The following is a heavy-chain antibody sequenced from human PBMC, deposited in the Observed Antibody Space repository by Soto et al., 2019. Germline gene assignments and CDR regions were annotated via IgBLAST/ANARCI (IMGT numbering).Heavy chain of an antibody. CDR1: GGTFSDFT. D-gene: IGHD1-1*01. Sequence: QVQLVQSGAELRKPVSSVKVSCKASGGTFSDFTINWVRQAPGQRLEWMGGIIPFFDTANYVERFQGRVTITADESTTTSFMEVSSLRSEDTAVYYCARNGTLTGYSYGMDVWGQGTMVTVSS. CDR3: ARNGTLTGYSYGMDV. J-gene: IGHJ6*02. V-gene: IGHV1-69*01. CDR2: IIPFFDTA.